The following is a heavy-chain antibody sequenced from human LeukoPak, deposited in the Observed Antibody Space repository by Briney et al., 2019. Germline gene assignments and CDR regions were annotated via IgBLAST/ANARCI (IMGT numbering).Heavy chain of an antibody. Sequence: GGSLRLSCAASGFTFSSYGMHWVRQAPGKGLEWVSSISSSSYIYYADSVKGRFTISRDNAKNSLYLQMNSLRAEDTAVYYCARKEVSRGHAFDIWGQGTMVTVSS. D-gene: IGHD3-10*01. CDR2: ISSSSYI. CDR1: GFTFSSYG. J-gene: IGHJ3*02. CDR3: ARKEVSRGHAFDI. V-gene: IGHV3-21*01.